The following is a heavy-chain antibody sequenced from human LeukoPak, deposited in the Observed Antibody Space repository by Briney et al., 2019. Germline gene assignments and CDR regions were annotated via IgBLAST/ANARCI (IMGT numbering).Heavy chain of an antibody. CDR2: IMPVYGST. CDR1: GGSFSTYT. V-gene: IGHV1-69*13. J-gene: IGHJ6*03. CDR3: ARGVAVAGTYYYYYMDV. Sequence: SVKVSCKASGGSFSTYTFAWVRRAPGQGLEWMGGIMPVYGSTFYGQSFQGRVTITADDFTSTVYMEMHSLTSEDTAVYYCARGVAVAGTYYYYYMDVWGKGTTVTVSS. D-gene: IGHD6-19*01.